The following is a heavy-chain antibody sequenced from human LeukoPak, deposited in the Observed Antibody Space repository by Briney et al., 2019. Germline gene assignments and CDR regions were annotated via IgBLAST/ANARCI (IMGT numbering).Heavy chain of an antibody. CDR1: GYSISSGYY. CDR3: ARVGDRIQKYYFDY. D-gene: IGHD3-3*01. J-gene: IGHJ4*02. CDR2: IYHSGST. V-gene: IGHV4-38-2*02. Sequence: PSETLSLTCTVSGYSISSGYYWGWIRQPPGKGLEWIGSIYHSGSTYYNPSLKSRVTISVDTSKNQFSLKLSSVTAADTAVYYCARVGDRIQKYYFDYWGQGTLVTVSS.